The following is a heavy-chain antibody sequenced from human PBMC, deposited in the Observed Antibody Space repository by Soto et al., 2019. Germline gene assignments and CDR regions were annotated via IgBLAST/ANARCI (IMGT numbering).Heavy chain of an antibody. V-gene: IGHV1-18*01. J-gene: IGHJ4*02. CDR3: ARVGGSLEPPDVG. D-gene: IGHD1-1*01. CDR1: GYTFSNYG. Sequence: ASVKVSCKASGYTFSNYGISWVRQAPGQGLEWMGWVSSYNGNTKYAQNFQGRVTMTTDTSTSTVYMELRSLRSDDTAVYYCARVGGSLEPPDVGWGQGTLVTVSS. CDR2: VSSYNGNT.